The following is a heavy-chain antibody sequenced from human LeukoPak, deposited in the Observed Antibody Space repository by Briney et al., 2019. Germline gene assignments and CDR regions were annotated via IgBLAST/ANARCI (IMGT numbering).Heavy chain of an antibody. J-gene: IGHJ6*03. D-gene: IGHD3-10*01. CDR3: AKAYYYGSGSFRSYYYCYMDV. CDR2: IRYDGSNK. V-gene: IGHV3-30*02. CDR1: GFTFSSYG. Sequence: GGSLRLSCAASGFTFSSYGMHWVRQAPGKGLEWVAFIRYDGSNKYYADSVKGRFTISRDNSKNTLYLQMNSLRAEDTAVYYCAKAYYYGSGSFRSYYYCYMDVWGKGTTVTISS.